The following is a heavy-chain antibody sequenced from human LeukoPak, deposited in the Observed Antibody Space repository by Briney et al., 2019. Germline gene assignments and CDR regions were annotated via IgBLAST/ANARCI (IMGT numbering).Heavy chain of an antibody. Sequence: EASVKVSCKASGYTFTGYYMHWVRQAPGQRLEWMGWINPKSGDTKYAQKFQGRVTMTRDTSISTAYMELTSLRSDDTAVYYCASHLPSLQQLVLGDASDIWGPGTMVTVSS. CDR1: GYTFTGYY. V-gene: IGHV1-2*02. D-gene: IGHD1-1*01. CDR3: ASHLPSLQQLVLGDASDI. J-gene: IGHJ3*02. CDR2: INPKSGDT.